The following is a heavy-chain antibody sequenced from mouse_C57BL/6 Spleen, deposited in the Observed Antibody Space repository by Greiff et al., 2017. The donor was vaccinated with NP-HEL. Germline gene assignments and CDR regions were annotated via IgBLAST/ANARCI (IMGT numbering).Heavy chain of an antibody. CDR1: GYSITSGYD. D-gene: IGHD2-10*01. V-gene: IGHV3-1*01. CDR2: ISYSGST. Sequence: VQLKESGPGMVKPSQSLSLTCTVTGYSITSGYDWHWIRHFPGNKLEWMGYISYSGSTNYNPSLKSRISITHDTSKNHFFLKLNSVTTEDTATYYCARGLLPKGYAMDYWGQGTSVTVSS. J-gene: IGHJ4*01. CDR3: ARGLLPKGYAMDY.